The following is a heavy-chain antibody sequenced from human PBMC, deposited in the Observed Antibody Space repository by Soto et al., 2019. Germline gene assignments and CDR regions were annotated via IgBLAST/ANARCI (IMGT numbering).Heavy chain of an antibody. CDR2: IYDNGGA. CDR3: ARVKGGTTRRAFDS. CDR1: GDSISSGGYY. J-gene: IGHJ4*02. V-gene: IGHV4-31*03. D-gene: IGHD1-7*01. Sequence: QVQLQESGPGLVKPSQTLSLTCTVSGDSISSGGYYWSWIRQHPGKGLEWIGYIYDNGGAYYSPSPGGRVVISLDRSENQFSVRLSSVTAADTAVYYCARVKGGTTRRAFDSWGQGTLVTVSS.